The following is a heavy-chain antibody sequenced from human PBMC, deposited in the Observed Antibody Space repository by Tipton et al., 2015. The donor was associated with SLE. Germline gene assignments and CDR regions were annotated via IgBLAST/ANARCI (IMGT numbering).Heavy chain of an antibody. V-gene: IGHV3-30*04. CDR1: GFTFSSYE. CDR3: VREGGSSGRAGFFDF. D-gene: IGHD6-19*01. J-gene: IGHJ4*02. CDR2: VPSHGNDN. Sequence: SLRLSCAASGFTFSSYEMNWVRQAPGKGLEWVAVVPSHGNDNRNDYNYAESVRGRFTISRDNSKNALYLQMDSLRNEDTALYYCVREGGSSGRAGFFDFWGQGTLVTVSS.